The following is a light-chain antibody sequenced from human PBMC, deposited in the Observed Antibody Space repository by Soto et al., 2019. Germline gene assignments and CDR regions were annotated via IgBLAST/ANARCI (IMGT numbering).Light chain of an antibody. CDR3: CSYAGSSTSVV. CDR1: SSDVGRYNL. J-gene: IGLJ2*01. CDR2: EVS. V-gene: IGLV2-23*02. Sequence: QSALTQPASVSGSLGQSITISCTGTSSDVGRYNLVSWYQQHPGKAPKLMIYEVSKRPSGVSNRFSGSKSGNTASLTISWLQAEDESDYYCCSYAGSSTSVVFGGGTKLTVL.